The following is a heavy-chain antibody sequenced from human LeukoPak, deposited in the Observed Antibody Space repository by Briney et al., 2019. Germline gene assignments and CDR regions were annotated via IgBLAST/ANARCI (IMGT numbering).Heavy chain of an antibody. D-gene: IGHD3-22*01. CDR1: GFTFNNYG. CDR2: IRYDGSNK. Sequence: PGGSLRLSCAASGFTFNNYGMHWVRQAPGKGLEWVAFIRYDGSNKYYADSVKGRFTISRDNAKNSLYLQMNSLRAEDTALYYCARVFRSRITMIGGAFDIWGQGTMVTVSS. V-gene: IGHV3-30*02. J-gene: IGHJ3*02. CDR3: ARVFRSRITMIGGAFDI.